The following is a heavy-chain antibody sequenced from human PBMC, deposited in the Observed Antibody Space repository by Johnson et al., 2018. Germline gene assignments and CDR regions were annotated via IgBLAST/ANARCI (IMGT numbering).Heavy chain of an antibody. Sequence: QVQLVESGGGLVKPGGSLRLSCAASGFAFSDHYMTWIRQAPGKGLEWVSYISSNGGDKYYADSVKGRFIISRDNAKNSLYLQLNSLRAEDTAVYYCALYYYDSSGYLAFDIWGQGTMVTVSS. CDR1: GFAFSDHY. J-gene: IGHJ3*02. D-gene: IGHD3-22*01. CDR2: ISSNGGDK. CDR3: ALYYYDSSGYLAFDI. V-gene: IGHV3-11*04.